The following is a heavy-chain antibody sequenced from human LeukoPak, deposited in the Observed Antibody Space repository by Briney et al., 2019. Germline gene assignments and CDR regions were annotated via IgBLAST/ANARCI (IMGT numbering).Heavy chain of an antibody. CDR3: ASTGAEDYDFWSGYGHYMDV. Sequence: ASVKVSCKASGYTFTSYGISWVRQALGQGLEWMGWISAYNGYTNYAQKLQGRVTMTTDTSTSTAYMELRSLRSDDTAVYYCASTGAEDYDFWSGYGHYMDVWGKGTTVTVSS. CDR1: GYTFTSYG. J-gene: IGHJ6*03. V-gene: IGHV1-18*01. CDR2: ISAYNGYT. D-gene: IGHD3-3*01.